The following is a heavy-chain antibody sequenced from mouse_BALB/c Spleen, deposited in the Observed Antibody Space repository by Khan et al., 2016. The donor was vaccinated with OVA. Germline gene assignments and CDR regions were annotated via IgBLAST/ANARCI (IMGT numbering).Heavy chain of an antibody. Sequence: EVELVESGGDLVKPGGSLKLSCAASGFTFSTYGMSWVRQTPDKRLEWVAAISSGGSYTYYPDSVKVRFTISRDNAKNTLYLQMSSLKSEDTAMYYCTRLAYYYNSEGFAYWGQGTLATVSA. V-gene: IGHV5-6*01. J-gene: IGHJ3*01. D-gene: IGHD1-1*01. CDR3: TRLAYYYNSEGFAY. CDR1: GFTFSTYG. CDR2: ISSGGSYT.